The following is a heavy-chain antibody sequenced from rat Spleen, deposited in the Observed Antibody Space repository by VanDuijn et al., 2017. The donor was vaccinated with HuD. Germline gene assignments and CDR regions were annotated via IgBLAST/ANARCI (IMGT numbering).Heavy chain of an antibody. J-gene: IGHJ2*01. CDR3: ARHNTYYGYYYFDY. CDR2: VSSDGVNT. D-gene: IGHD1-9*01. V-gene: IGHV5-58*01. Sequence: EVQLVESGGGLVQPGRSMKLSCAASGFTFSRYWMYWVRQAPGKGLEWVSSVSSDGVNTYYPDSVKGRFTISRDNAKSTLYLQMNSLRSEDTATYFCARHNTYYGYYYFDYWGQGVMVTVSS. CDR1: GFTFSRYW.